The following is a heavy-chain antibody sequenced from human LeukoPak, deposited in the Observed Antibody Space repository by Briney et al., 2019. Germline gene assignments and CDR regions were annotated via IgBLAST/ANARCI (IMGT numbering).Heavy chain of an antibody. CDR2: IKQDGSEK. V-gene: IGHV3-7*02. Sequence: GGSLRLSCAASGFTFRRYWMSWARQASGKGLEWVANIKQDGSEKYYVDSVKGRFTISRYNAKNSLYLQMNSLRAEDTAVYYCVGLGENYWGQGTLVTVSS. J-gene: IGHJ4*02. CDR3: VGLGENY. D-gene: IGHD3-10*01. CDR1: GFTFRRYW.